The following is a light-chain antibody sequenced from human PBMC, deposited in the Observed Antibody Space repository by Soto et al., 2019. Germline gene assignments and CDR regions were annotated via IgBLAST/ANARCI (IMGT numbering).Light chain of an antibody. Sequence: DIQMTQSPSSLSASVGDRVTITCRTSLAIGNSVNWYQQKPGKAPNLLVYGTSTLQRGVPSRFSGSGTGTDFAPAISCGPREDSATYCCKQSFASSWTFGQGTKVEFK. CDR1: LAIGNS. CDR2: GTS. V-gene: IGKV1-39*01. CDR3: KQSFASSWT. J-gene: IGKJ1*01.